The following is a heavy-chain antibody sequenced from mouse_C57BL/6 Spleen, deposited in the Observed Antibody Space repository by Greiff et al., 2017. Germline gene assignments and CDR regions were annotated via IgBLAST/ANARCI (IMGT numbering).Heavy chain of an antibody. D-gene: IGHD2-4*01. CDR2: IRNKANGDTS. CDR1: GFTFTDYY. V-gene: IGHV7-3*01. Sequence: EVQRVESGGGLVQPGGSLSLSCAASGFTFTDYYMSWVRQPPGKVLEWLGFIRNKANGDTSEYSASGKGPFTISRYNSQSILYLQMNAQRAEDSATYCCARYDYDWYFDVWGTGTTVTVSS. CDR3: ARYDYDWYFDV. J-gene: IGHJ1*03.